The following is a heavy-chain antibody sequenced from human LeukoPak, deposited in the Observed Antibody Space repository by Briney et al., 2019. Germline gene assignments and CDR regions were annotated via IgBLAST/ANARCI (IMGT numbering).Heavy chain of an antibody. V-gene: IGHV3-21*01. Sequence: GGSLRLSCAASGFTFSSYSMNWVRQAPGKGLEWVSSISSSNSYIYYADSVKGRFTISRDNAKNSLYLQMNSLRAEDTAVYYCASISLNWFDPWGQGTLVTVS. CDR3: ASISLNWFDP. CDR1: GFTFSSYS. J-gene: IGHJ5*02. CDR2: ISSSNSYI.